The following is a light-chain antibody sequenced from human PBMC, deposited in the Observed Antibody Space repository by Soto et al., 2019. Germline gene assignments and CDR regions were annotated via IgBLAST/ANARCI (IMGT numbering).Light chain of an antibody. Sequence: QSALTQPASVSESPGQSITISCTGTSSDVGAYDYVSWYQQHPGKAPKLMIYDVSNRPSGVSNRFSGSKSGNTASLTISGLQAEDEAHYYCTSYTSSNSLVVFGGGTKLIVL. CDR1: SSDVGAYDY. V-gene: IGLV2-14*03. J-gene: IGLJ3*02. CDR3: TSYTSSNSLVV. CDR2: DVS.